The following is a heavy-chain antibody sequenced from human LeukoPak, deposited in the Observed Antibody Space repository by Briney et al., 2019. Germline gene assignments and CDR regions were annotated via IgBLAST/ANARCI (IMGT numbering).Heavy chain of an antibody. V-gene: IGHV1-18*01. CDR3: ARGGHHYDILTGPGDY. J-gene: IGHJ4*02. Sequence: ASVKVSCKASGYTFTSYGISWVRQAPGQGLEWMGWISAYNGNTNYARKLQGRVTMTTDTSTSTAYMELRSLRSDDTAVYYCARGGHHYDILTGPGDYWGQGTLVTVSS. D-gene: IGHD3-9*01. CDR1: GYTFTSYG. CDR2: ISAYNGNT.